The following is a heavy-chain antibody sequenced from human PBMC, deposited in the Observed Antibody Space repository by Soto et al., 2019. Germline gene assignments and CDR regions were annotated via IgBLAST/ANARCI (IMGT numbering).Heavy chain of an antibody. D-gene: IGHD5-12*01. J-gene: IGHJ4*02. CDR1: GPTFITYF. V-gene: IGHV1-2*02. CDR2: IDPKSGGT. Sequence: QLQLVQSGAQVTKPGASVKVSCRISGPTFITYFIHWLRQAPGQGLEWMGWIDPKSGGTTYEQKFRGRVTMTRDTSINTACVALNRLTYDDTDMYYWARVSVDVPEWGQGTLITVSS. CDR3: ARVSVDVPE.